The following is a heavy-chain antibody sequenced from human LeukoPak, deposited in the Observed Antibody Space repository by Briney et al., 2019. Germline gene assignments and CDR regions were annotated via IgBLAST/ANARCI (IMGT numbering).Heavy chain of an antibody. J-gene: IGHJ4*02. CDR2: ISGSGGST. V-gene: IGHV3-23*01. CDR3: ARLRTGRFSTSWFDY. D-gene: IGHD6-13*01. Sequence: GGSLRLSCAASGFTFSSYAMSWVRQAPGKGLEWVSAISGSGGSTYYADSVKGRFTVSRDNAKNSLFLQVYNLTAEDTATYYCARLRTGRFSTSWFDYWGQGSLVTVSS. CDR1: GFTFSSYA.